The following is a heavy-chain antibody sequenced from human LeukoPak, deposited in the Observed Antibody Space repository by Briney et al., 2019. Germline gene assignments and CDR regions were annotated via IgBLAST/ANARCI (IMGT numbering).Heavy chain of an antibody. J-gene: IGHJ4*02. CDR2: INHSGST. CDR3: ARGPWGSSDY. D-gene: IGHD7-27*01. Sequence: SETLSLTCAVYGGSFSNYHWSWIRQSPGKGLEWIGEINHSGSTNYNPSLKSRVTISVDTSKNQFSLRLNSVTAADTAVYYCARGPWGSSDYWGQGTLVTVSS. CDR1: GGSFSNYH. V-gene: IGHV4-34*01.